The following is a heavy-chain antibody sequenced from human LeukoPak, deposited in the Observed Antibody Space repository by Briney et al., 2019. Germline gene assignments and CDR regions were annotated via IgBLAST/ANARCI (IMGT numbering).Heavy chain of an antibody. V-gene: IGHV3-20*04. CDR1: GFTFDDYG. D-gene: IGHD3-10*01. CDR3: ARSRGYGSRYYYYMDV. J-gene: IGHJ6*03. Sequence: GGSLRLSCAASGFTFDDYGMSWVRQAPGKGLEWVSGINWNGGSTGYADSVKGRFTISRDNAKNSLYLQMNSLRAEDTALYYCARSRGYGSRYYYYMDVWGEGATVTVSS. CDR2: INWNGGST.